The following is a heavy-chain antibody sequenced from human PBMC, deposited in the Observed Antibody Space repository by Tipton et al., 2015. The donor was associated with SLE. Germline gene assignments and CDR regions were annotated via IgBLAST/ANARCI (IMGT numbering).Heavy chain of an antibody. J-gene: IGHJ3*02. CDR3: ARRDAFDI. CDR2: IYYSGST. V-gene: IGHV4-61*09. CDR1: GGSISSGSYY. Sequence: TLSLTCTVSGGSISSGSYYWGWIRQPAGKGLEWIGHIYYSGSTNYNPSLKSRVTILVDTSKNQFSLKLSSVTAADTAVYYCARRDAFDIWGQGTMVTVSS.